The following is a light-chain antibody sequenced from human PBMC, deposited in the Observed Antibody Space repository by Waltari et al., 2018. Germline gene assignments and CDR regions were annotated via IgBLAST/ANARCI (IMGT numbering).Light chain of an antibody. V-gene: IGLV3-9*01. J-gene: IGLJ3*02. CDR3: HVWDSSANWV. CDR1: NIGSKH. CDR2: RDT. Sequence: SYELSQPFSMSVALGHMAKITCGGENIGSKHVHWYQQKPCQAPLVVIYRDTNRPSGIPERFSGFNSGNTATLTISGAQVGDEADYYCHVWDSSANWVFGGGTKLTVL.